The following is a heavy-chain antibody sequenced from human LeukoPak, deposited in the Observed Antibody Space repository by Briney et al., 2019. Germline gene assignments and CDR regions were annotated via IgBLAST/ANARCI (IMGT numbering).Heavy chain of an antibody. Sequence: SETLSLTCAVSGGSISSGGYSWSWIRQPPGKGLEWIGYIYHSGSTYYNPPLKSRVTISVDRSKNQFSLKLSSVTAADTAVYYCARGGVTIFGVVSWFDPWGQGTLVTVSS. J-gene: IGHJ5*02. CDR3: ARGGVTIFGVVSWFDP. V-gene: IGHV4-30-2*01. CDR2: IYHSGST. CDR1: GGSISSGGYS. D-gene: IGHD3-3*01.